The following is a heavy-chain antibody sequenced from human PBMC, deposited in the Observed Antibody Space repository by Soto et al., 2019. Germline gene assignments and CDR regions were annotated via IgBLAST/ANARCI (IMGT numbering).Heavy chain of an antibody. CDR2: IDGAGSTI. D-gene: IGHD3-10*01. Sequence: GGSLRLSCTASGLPHSSFAMMWVRQAPGKGLEWVSYIDGAGSTICYADSVRGRFTVSRDNAKNSLYLQMNSLRAEDTAVYHCARGNWFDPWGQGTLVTVSS. CDR1: GLPHSSFA. J-gene: IGHJ5*02. CDR3: ARGNWFDP. V-gene: IGHV3-48*03.